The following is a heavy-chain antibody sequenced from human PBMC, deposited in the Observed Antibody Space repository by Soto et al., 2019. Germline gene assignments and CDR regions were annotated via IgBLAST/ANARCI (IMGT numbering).Heavy chain of an antibody. CDR1: GFTFSNYV. V-gene: IGHV3-23*01. CDR2: ISGTGGST. Sequence: EVQLLESGGGLVQPGGSLRLSCAASGFTFSNYVLSWVRQAPGKGLEWVSAISGTGGSTYYADSVKGRFTISRDNSKNTLYVQMSSLRVEDTAVYYCAKEGNWVRGPDYWGQGTLVTVSS. D-gene: IGHD3-10*01. J-gene: IGHJ4*02. CDR3: AKEGNWVRGPDY.